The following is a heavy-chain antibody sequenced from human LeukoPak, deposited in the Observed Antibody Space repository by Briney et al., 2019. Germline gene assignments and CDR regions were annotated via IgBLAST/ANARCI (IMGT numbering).Heavy chain of an antibody. J-gene: IGHJ4*02. Sequence: ASVKVSCKASGYTFTSYYMHWVRQAPGQGLEWMGIINPSGGSTSYAQKFQGRVTMTRDTSTSTVYMELSSLRSEDTAVYYCAKSQVIVPRIYYFDYWGQGTLVTVSS. CDR1: GYTFTSYY. D-gene: IGHD5-12*01. CDR3: AKSQVIVPRIYYFDY. V-gene: IGHV1-46*01. CDR2: INPSGGST.